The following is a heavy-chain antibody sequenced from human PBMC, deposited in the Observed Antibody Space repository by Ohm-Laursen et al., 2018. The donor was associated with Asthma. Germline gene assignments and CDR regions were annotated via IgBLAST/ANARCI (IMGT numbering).Heavy chain of an antibody. Sequence: LSCAASKFTFSNHCMNCVRQAPGKGLEWVANINPGGRETRHVDSVKGRFTISRDNAKDSLSLQMNSLRVEDTAVYYCAAWGSENFWGQGTLVTVSS. J-gene: IGHJ4*02. CDR1: KFTFSNHC. CDR2: INPGGRET. D-gene: IGHD7-27*01. CDR3: AAWGSENF. V-gene: IGHV3-7*01.